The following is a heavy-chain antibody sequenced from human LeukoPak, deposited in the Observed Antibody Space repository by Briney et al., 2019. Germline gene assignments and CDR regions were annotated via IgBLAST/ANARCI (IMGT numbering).Heavy chain of an antibody. CDR3: ARGDVLLWFGESSYGMDV. J-gene: IGHJ6*02. Sequence: GESLKISCKGSGYSFSSYWIGWVRPMPGKGLGWKGIIYPGDSDTRYSPSFQGQVTISADKSISTAYLQWSSLKASDTAMYYCARGDVLLWFGESSYGMDVWGQGTTVTVPS. V-gene: IGHV5-51*01. CDR1: GYSFSSYW. CDR2: IYPGDSDT. D-gene: IGHD3-10*01.